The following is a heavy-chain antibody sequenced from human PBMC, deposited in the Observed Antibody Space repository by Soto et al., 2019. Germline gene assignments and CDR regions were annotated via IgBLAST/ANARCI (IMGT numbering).Heavy chain of an antibody. CDR3: AHIVTGCFT. Sequence: QITLKESGPTLVKPTQTLTLTCTIPGFSLITSGVGVGWIRQPPGKALEWLALIYWEDDKRYSPSLKSRLTSTQHTSKNHVVLTMTNMDPVDTATYYCAHIVTGCFTWGRGALVTVSS. V-gene: IGHV2-5*02. CDR2: IYWEDDK. CDR1: GFSLITSGVG. J-gene: IGHJ5*02. D-gene: IGHD3-16*01.